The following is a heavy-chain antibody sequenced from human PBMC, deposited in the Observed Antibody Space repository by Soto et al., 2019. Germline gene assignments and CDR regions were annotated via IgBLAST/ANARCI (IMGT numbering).Heavy chain of an antibody. D-gene: IGHD2-2*01. CDR3: ARDVRPLVPAALIAFDI. J-gene: IGHJ3*02. CDR1: GYTFTSYG. Sequence: QVQLVQSGAEVKKPGASVKVSCKASGYTFTSYGISWVRQAPGQGLEWMGWISAYNGNTNYAQKLQGRVTMTTDTSTSTAYMEGRSLRSDDTAVYYCARDVRPLVPAALIAFDIWGQGTMVTVSS. CDR2: ISAYNGNT. V-gene: IGHV1-18*01.